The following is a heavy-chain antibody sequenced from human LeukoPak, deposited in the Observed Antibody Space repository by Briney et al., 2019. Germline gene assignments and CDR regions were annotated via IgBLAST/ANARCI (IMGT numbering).Heavy chain of an antibody. CDR3: AKDGGWSDIRYYGMDV. D-gene: IGHD3-9*01. CDR1: GFTFSSYG. J-gene: IGHJ6*02. V-gene: IGHV3-30*18. CDR2: ISYDGSNK. Sequence: GGSLRLSCAASGFTFSSYGMHWVRQAPGKGLEWVAVISYDGSNKYYADSVKGRFTISRDNSKNTLYLQMNSLRAEDTAVYYCAKDGGWSDIRYYGMDVWGQGTTVTVSS.